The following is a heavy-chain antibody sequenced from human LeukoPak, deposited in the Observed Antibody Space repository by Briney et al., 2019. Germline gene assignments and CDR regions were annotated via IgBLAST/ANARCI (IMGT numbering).Heavy chain of an antibody. V-gene: IGHV3-7*03. CDR1: GFAFSTYW. CDR2: IKQDGSQN. Sequence: GGSLRLSCAASGFAFSTYWMSWVRQAPGKGLEWVAKIKQDGSQNYYVDSVKGRFTISRDNAKNSLYLQTNSLRAEDTAVYYCARTGTTFDYWGQGTLVTVSS. J-gene: IGHJ4*02. D-gene: IGHD1-1*01. CDR3: ARTGTTFDY.